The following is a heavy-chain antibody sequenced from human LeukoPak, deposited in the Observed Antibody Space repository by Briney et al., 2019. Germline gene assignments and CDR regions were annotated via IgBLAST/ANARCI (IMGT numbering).Heavy chain of an antibody. CDR2: ISSSSSYI. CDR1: GFTFSSYS. Sequence: GGSLRLSCAASGFTFSSYSMNWVRQAPGKGLEWVSSISSSSSYIYYADSVKGRFTISRDNAKNSLYLQMDRLRAEDTAVYYCARNILAGYYIGGDFDYWDQGTLVTVSS. D-gene: IGHD3-9*01. CDR3: ARNILAGYYIGGDFDY. V-gene: IGHV3-21*01. J-gene: IGHJ4*02.